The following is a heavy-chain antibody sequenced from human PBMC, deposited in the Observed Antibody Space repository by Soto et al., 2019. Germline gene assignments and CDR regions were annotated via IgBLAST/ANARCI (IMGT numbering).Heavy chain of an antibody. J-gene: IGHJ4*02. D-gene: IGHD2-15*01. Sequence: GGSLRLSCAASGFTFSSYSTNWVRQAPGKGLEWVSSISSSSSYIYYADSVKGRFTISRDNAKNSLYLQMNSLRAEDTAVYYCELESVVAAIVYWGQGTLVTVSS. CDR3: ELESVVAAIVY. CDR1: GFTFSSYS. CDR2: ISSSSSYI. V-gene: IGHV3-21*01.